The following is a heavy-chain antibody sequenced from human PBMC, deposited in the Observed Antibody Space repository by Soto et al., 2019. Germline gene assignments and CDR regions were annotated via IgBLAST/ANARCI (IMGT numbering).Heavy chain of an antibody. CDR3: ARGPWPSSVVAAAF. Sequence: EVQLVESGGGLIQPGGSVRLSCATSGFVFDMYWMQWVRQAPGKGIERVSRISEDGGSSHYADSVKGPFTMSRDDAQNTLFLDMSAWRVDATACYYVARGPWPSSVVAAAFWGQASPVIVSS. J-gene: IGHJ1*01. D-gene: IGHD2-2*01. V-gene: IGHV3-74*01. CDR1: GFVFDMYW. CDR2: ISEDGGSS.